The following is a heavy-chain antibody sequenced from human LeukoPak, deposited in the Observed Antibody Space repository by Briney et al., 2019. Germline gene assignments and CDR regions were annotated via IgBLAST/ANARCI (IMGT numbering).Heavy chain of an antibody. D-gene: IGHD1-26*01. CDR2: ITDSGGST. Sequence: GGSLRLSCAASGFTFSSYVMDWVRQAPGKGLEWVSGITDSGGSTYYADSVKGRFTISRDNSKNTLYLQMNSLRAEDTAVYYCLKGGWGDVWGQGTTVTVSS. J-gene: IGHJ6*02. V-gene: IGHV3-23*01. CDR1: GFTFSSYV. CDR3: LKGGWGDV.